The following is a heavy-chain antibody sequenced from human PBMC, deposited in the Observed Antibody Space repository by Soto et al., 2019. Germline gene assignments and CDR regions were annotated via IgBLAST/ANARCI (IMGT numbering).Heavy chain of an antibody. CDR2: INEDGSDK. J-gene: IGHJ4*02. CDR3: ARVASGSYDY. D-gene: IGHD1-1*01. V-gene: IGHV3-7*01. Sequence: EVQLVESGGGLVQPGGSLILSCAASGFNFYDYYMSWVRQAPGKGLEWVANINEDGSDKRYVDSVKGRFTISRDNAKNSLYLQMSSLRTEDTGVYYCARVASGSYDYWGQGNLVTVSS. CDR1: GFNFYDYY.